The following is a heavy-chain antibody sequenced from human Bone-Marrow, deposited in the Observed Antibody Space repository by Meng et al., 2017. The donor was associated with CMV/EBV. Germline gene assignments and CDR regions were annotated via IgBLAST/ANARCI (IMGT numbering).Heavy chain of an antibody. Sequence: SETLSLTCTVSGGSVSSGSYYWSWIRQPPGKGLEWIGYIYYSGSTNYNPSLKSRVTISVDTSKNQFSLKPSSVTAADTAVYYCAREIVGATTRYYFDYWGQGTLVTVSS. V-gene: IGHV4-61*01. CDR3: AREIVGATTRYYFDY. CDR1: GGSVSSGSYY. J-gene: IGHJ4*02. D-gene: IGHD1-26*01. CDR2: IYYSGST.